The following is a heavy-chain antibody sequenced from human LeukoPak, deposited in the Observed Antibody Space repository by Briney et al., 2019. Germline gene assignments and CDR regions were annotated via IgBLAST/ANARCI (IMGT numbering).Heavy chain of an antibody. J-gene: IGHJ4*02. V-gene: IGHV1-8*03. CDR1: GYTFTGYY. D-gene: IGHD3-22*01. CDR2: ISAYSGNT. Sequence: ASVKVSCKASGYTFTGYYMHWVRQAPGQGLEWMGWISAYSGNTGYAQKFQGRVTITRNTSISTAYMELSSLRSEDTAVYYCARGLYDSSGYYYEVFDYWGQGTLVTVSS. CDR3: ARGLYDSSGYYYEVFDY.